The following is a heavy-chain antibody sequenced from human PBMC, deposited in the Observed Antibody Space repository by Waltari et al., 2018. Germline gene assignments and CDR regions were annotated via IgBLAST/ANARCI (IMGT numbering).Heavy chain of an antibody. V-gene: IGHV3-23*01. D-gene: IGHD3-16*02. CDR2: ISGSSSST. J-gene: IGHJ3*02. Sequence: EVQLLESGGGLVQPGGSLRLSCAASGFTFCISALSWVRQAPGKGLEWISGISGSSSSTYYADSVKGRFTISRDNSKNTLYLQMNSLRVEDTAVYFCAKVEGGIVTRYYALDIWGQGTMVTVSS. CDR3: AKVEGGIVTRYYALDI. CDR1: GFTFCISA.